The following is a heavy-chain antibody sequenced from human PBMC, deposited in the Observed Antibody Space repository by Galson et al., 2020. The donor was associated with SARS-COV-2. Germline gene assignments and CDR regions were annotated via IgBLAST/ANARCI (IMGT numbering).Heavy chain of an antibody. D-gene: IGHD3-10*01. CDR3: ARDPSGWFAEDY. Sequence: ASETLSLTCTVSGGSISSGGYYWSWISQHPGKGLEWIGCIYYSGSTYYNPSLKSRVTISLDTSKNQFSLKLSSVTAADTAVYYCARDPSGWFAEDYWGQGTLVTVSS. CDR1: GGSISSGGYY. V-gene: IGHV4-31*03. CDR2: IYYSGST. J-gene: IGHJ4*02.